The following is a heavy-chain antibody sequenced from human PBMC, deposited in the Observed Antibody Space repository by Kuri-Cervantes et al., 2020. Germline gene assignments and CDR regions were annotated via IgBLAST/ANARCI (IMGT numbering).Heavy chain of an antibody. Sequence: GSLRLSCAVSGGSISSSNWWSWVRQSPGKGLEWIGEISHSGSTYYNPSLKSRVTISVDRSKNQFSLKLSSVTAADTAVYYCARASDSSSWYGKWYFDLWGRGTLVTVSS. CDR3: ARASDSSSWYGKWYFDL. D-gene: IGHD6-13*01. J-gene: IGHJ2*01. CDR1: GGSISSSNW. CDR2: ISHSGST. V-gene: IGHV4-4*02.